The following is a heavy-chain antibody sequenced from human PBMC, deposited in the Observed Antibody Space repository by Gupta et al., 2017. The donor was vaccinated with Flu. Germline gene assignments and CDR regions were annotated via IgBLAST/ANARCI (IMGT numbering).Heavy chain of an antibody. CDR3: TTGSGSLTLGY. Sequence: RFTISRDDSENKVYLQMNSLKTEDTAVYYCTTGSGSLTLGYWGQGSLVTVSS. D-gene: IGHD1-26*01. V-gene: IGHV3-15*01. J-gene: IGHJ4*02.